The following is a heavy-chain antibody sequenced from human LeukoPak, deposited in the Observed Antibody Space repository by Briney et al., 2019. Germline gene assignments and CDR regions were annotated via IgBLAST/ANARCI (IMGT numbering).Heavy chain of an antibody. V-gene: IGHV3-21*01. CDR1: GFTFCSYS. CDR2: INSSSRDI. CDR3: VGWINRIAAAGTHDGFDI. Sequence: GGSLRLSSAASGFTFCSYSMNWVPPGPGEGREWGSSINSSSRDIYYADSVKGRFTISRDNATNSLYLQMNRLRDEDTDVYYCVGWINRIAAAGTHDGFDIWGQGTKVTVSS. D-gene: IGHD6-13*01. J-gene: IGHJ3*02.